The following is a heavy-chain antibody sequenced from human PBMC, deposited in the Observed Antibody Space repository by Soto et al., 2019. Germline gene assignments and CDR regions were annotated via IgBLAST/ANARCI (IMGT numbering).Heavy chain of an antibody. CDR2: ISYDGSNK. Sequence: QVQLVESGGGVVQPGRSLRLSCAASGFTFSSYGMHWVRQAPGKGLEWVAVISYDGSNKYYADSVKGRFTISRDNSKKTLYLQMNSLRAEDTAVYYCAKDKGLSPGYWGQGTLVTVSS. CDR3: AKDKGLSPGY. D-gene: IGHD3-16*02. CDR1: GFTFSSYG. J-gene: IGHJ4*02. V-gene: IGHV3-30*18.